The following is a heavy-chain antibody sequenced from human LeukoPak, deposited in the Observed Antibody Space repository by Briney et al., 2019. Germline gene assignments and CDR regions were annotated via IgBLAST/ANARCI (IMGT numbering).Heavy chain of an antibody. V-gene: IGHV3-23*01. J-gene: IGHJ6*02. CDR3: AKDSSGDSSGYGTYYCGMDV. CDR1: GFTFSSYA. CDR2: ISGSGGST. D-gene: IGHD3-22*01. Sequence: PGGSLRLSCAASGFTFSSYAMSWVRQAPGKGLEWVSAISGSGGSTYYADSVKGRFTISRDNSKNTLYLQMNSLRAEDTAVYYCAKDSSGDSSGYGTYYCGMDVWGQGTTVTVSS.